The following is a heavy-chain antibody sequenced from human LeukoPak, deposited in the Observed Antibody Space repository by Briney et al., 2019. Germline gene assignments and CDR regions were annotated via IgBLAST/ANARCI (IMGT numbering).Heavy chain of an antibody. CDR1: GYTSTGYY. Sequence: ASVKVSCKASGYTSTGYYIHWLRQAPGQGLEWMGWVNPNSGGTKYAQKFQGRVTMTRDTSISTAYMELTSLTSDDRAIYYCIRGVVVTATSPDPFDIWGQGTMVTVSS. CDR3: IRGVVVTATSPDPFDI. CDR2: VNPNSGGT. D-gene: IGHD2-21*02. V-gene: IGHV1-2*02. J-gene: IGHJ3*02.